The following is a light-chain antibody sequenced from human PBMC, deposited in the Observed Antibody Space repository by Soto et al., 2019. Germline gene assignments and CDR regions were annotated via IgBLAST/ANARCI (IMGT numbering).Light chain of an antibody. CDR3: QSYDSSLSGYV. J-gene: IGLJ1*01. V-gene: IGLV1-40*01. CDR2: ENN. Sequence: QSVLTQPPSVSEAPGQRVTISCTGRSSNIGAGYEAHWYQQVPGTAPKLLIYENNNRPSGVPDRFSGSKSGTSASLAITGLQDEDEAEYYCQSYDSSLSGYVFGTGTKVTVL. CDR1: SSNIGAGYE.